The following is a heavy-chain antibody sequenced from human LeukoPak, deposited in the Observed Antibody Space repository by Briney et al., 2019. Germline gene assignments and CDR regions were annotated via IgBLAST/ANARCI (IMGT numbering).Heavy chain of an antibody. D-gene: IGHD2-15*01. CDR3: LGYCSGGSCYGEFDP. J-gene: IGHJ5*02. V-gene: IGHV1-2*02. CDR2: INPNSGGT. Sequence: GASVTVSCKASGYTFSGYYMHRVRQAPGQGLEWMGWINPNSGGTNYAQKFQGRVTMTRDTSISTAYMELSRLRSDDTAVYYCLGYCSGGSCYGEFDPWGQGTLVTVSS. CDR1: GYTFSGYY.